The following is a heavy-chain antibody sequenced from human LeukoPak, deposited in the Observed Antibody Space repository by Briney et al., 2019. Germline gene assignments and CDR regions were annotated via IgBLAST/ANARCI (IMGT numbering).Heavy chain of an antibody. CDR2: INPNRGNT. V-gene: IGHV1-8*01. J-gene: IGHJ4*02. CDR3: ARGYGSGSYLGLTDFDY. CDR1: GYTFTSYD. Sequence: ASVKVSCKASGYTFTSYDINGVRQATGQGLEWMGWINPNRGNTGYAQKFQGRVTVTRNTSISTAYMELSSLRSEDTAVYYCARGYGSGSYLGLTDFDYWGQGTLVTVSS. D-gene: IGHD3-10*01.